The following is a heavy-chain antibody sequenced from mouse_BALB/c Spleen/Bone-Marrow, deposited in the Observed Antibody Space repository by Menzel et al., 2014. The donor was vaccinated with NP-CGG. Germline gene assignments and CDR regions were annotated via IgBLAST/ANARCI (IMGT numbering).Heavy chain of an antibody. CDR3: ARGGISVDY. J-gene: IGHJ2*01. V-gene: IGHV1-80*01. CDR2: IYPGDGDT. Sequence: VKLMESGAELVRPGSSVKISCESSGYVFXTYWINWVKQRPGQGLEWIGQIYPGDGDTDYNGKFKDKATLTADKSSNTAYMQLSSLTSEDSAVYFCARGGISVDYWGQGTTLTVSS. CDR1: GYVFXTYW.